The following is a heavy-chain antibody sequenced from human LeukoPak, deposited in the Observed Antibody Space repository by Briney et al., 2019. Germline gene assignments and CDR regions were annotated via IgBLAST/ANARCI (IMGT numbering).Heavy chain of an antibody. CDR3: TIGLPMVRGELDY. V-gene: IGHV3-15*01. CDR1: GFTFSNAW. D-gene: IGHD3-10*01. CDR2: IKSKTDGGTT. J-gene: IGHJ4*02. Sequence: GGSLRLSCAASGFTFSNAWMSWVRQAPGKGLEWVGRIKSKTDGGTTDYAAPVKGRFTISRDDSKNTLYLQMNSLKTEDTAVYYCTIGLPMVRGELDYWGQGTLVTVSS.